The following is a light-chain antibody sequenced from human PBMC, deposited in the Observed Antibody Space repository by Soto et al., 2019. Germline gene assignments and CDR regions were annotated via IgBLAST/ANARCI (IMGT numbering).Light chain of an antibody. J-gene: IGLJ1*01. V-gene: IGLV2-8*01. Sequence: QSVLTQPPSASGSFGQSVTISCTGTSSDVGGYNYVSWYQQYPGKAPKLMIYEVSERPSGVPDRFSGSKSGNTASLTVSGLQADDEADYYCSSYSDTNYHYVFGTGTKDTVL. CDR3: SSYSDTNYHYV. CDR1: SSDVGGYNY. CDR2: EVS.